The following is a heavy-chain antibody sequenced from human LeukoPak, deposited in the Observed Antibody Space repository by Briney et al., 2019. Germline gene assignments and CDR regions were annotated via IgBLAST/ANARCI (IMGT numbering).Heavy chain of an antibody. J-gene: IGHJ6*03. D-gene: IGHD4-11*01. Sequence: SETLSVTCAVYGESFSGNYWSWIRQPPGKGLEWIGEINQSGSTYYNPSLKSRVTISVDTSKNQFSLKLSSVTAADTAVYYCARGQVNYYYYYMDVWGKGTTVTVSS. CDR1: GESFSGNY. CDR3: ARGQVNYYYYYMDV. V-gene: IGHV4-34*01. CDR2: INQSGST.